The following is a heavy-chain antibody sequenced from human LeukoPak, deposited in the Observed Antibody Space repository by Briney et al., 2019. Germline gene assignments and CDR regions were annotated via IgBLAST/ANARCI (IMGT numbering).Heavy chain of an antibody. CDR1: GGSISSSSYY. CDR2: IYYSGST. D-gene: IGHD2-2*01. CDR3: AREVVPAVIDAFDI. Sequence: SETLSLTCTVSGGSISSSSYYWGWIRQPPGKGLEWIGSIYYSGSTHYNPSLKSRVTISVDTSKNQFSLKLSSVTAADTAVYYCAREVVPAVIDAFDIWGQGTMVTVSS. V-gene: IGHV4-39*02. J-gene: IGHJ3*02.